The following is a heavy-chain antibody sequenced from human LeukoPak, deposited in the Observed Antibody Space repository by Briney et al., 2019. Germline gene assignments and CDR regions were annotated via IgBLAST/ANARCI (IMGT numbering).Heavy chain of an antibody. J-gene: IGHJ4*02. CDR2: IYYSGST. CDR3: ARGNIGPRLSG. CDR1: GGSISSSSYY. Sequence: SETLSLTCTVSGGSISSSSYYWGWIRQPPGKGLEWIGSIYYSGSTYYNPSLKSRVTISVDTSKNQFSLKLSSVTAADTAVYYCARGNIGPRLSGWGQGTLVTVSS. V-gene: IGHV4-39*07. D-gene: IGHD6-6*01.